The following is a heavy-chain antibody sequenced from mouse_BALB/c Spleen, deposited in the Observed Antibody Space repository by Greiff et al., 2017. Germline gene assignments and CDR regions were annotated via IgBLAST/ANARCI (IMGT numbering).Heavy chain of an antibody. CDR1: GYTFTSYW. CDR2: IYPSDSYT. V-gene: IGHV1-69*02. D-gene: IGHD1-1*01. J-gene: IGHJ3*01. Sequence: QVQLQQPGAELVRPGASVKLSCKASGYTFTSYWINWVKQRPGQGLEWIGNIYPSDSYTNYNQKFKDKATLTVDKSSSTAYMQLSSPTSEDSAVYSCTSSALNYYGSSSWFAYWGQGTLVTVSA. CDR3: TSSALNYYGSSSWFAY.